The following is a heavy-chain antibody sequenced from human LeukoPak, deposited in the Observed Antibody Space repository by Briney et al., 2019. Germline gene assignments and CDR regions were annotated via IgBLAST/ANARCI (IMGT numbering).Heavy chain of an antibody. V-gene: IGHV1-18*01. D-gene: IGHD1-26*01. CDR2: ISAYNGNT. Sequence: GASVKVSCKASGYTFTSYGISWVRQAPGQGLEWMGWISAYNGNTNYAQKLQGRVTMTTDTSTSTAYMELRSLRSDDTAVYYCAREGSGSHSMYYYYYYMDVWGKGTTVTVSS. CDR3: AREGSGSHSMYYYYYYMDV. J-gene: IGHJ6*03. CDR1: GYTFTSYG.